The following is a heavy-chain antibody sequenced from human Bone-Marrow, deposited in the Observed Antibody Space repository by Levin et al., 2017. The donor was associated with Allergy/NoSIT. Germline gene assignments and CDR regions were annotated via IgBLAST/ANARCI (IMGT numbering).Heavy chain of an antibody. J-gene: IGHJ4*02. CDR3: ARMGLLFGNDGAYYFDY. V-gene: IGHV2-70*04. CDR1: GFSLSTSGMR. Sequence: SGPTLVKPTQTLTLTCTFSGFSLSTSGMRVSWIRQPPGKAPEWLARIDWDDDKFYSTSLRTRLTISKDTSKNQVVLTMTNMDPVDTATYYCARMGLLFGNDGAYYFDYWGQGALVTVSS. CDR2: IDWDDDK. D-gene: IGHD1-1*01.